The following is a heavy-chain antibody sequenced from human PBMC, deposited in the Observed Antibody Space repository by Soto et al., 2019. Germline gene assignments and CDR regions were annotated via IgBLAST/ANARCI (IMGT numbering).Heavy chain of an antibody. J-gene: IGHJ5*02. D-gene: IGHD2-15*01. CDR3: ARDSLGYCSGGSCYPNAGSDWFDP. V-gene: IGHV1-2*02. Sequence: ASVTVSCKASGYTFTGYYMHWVRQAPGPVLEWMGWINPNSGGTNYAQKFQGRVTMTRDTSISTAYMELSRLRSDDTAVYYCARDSLGYCSGGSCYPNAGSDWFDPWGQGTLVTVSS. CDR2: INPNSGGT. CDR1: GYTFTGYY.